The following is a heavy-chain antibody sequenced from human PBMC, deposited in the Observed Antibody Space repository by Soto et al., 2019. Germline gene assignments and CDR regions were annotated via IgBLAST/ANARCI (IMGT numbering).Heavy chain of an antibody. V-gene: IGHV3-11*06. CDR3: AREAARPDY. J-gene: IGHJ4*02. D-gene: IGHD6-6*01. CDR1: GFTFGDYY. CDR2: ITGSSAYK. Sequence: QVQLVESGGGLVKPGESLRLSCAASGFTFGDYYMSWIRQAPGKGLEWISWITGSSAYKNYAAAVKGRFTISRDNAKNLLYLQMNSLTADDTAIYYSAREAARPDYWGQGTLVTVSA.